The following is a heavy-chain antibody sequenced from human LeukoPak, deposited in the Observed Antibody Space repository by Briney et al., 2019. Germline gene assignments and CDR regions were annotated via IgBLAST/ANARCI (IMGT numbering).Heavy chain of an antibody. CDR2: IRSEAKNNAT. V-gene: IGHV3-73*01. D-gene: IGHD2-8*02. J-gene: IGHJ6*02. CDR1: GFTFSGSP. CDR3: SGTVLVDGGMDV. Sequence: PGGSLRLSCAASGFTFSGSPIHWVRQASGKGLEWVGRIRSEAKNNATAYGPSVKGRFTISRDDLKNTAYLQMNSLKTEDTAVYYCSGTVLVDGGMDVWGQGTTVTVSS.